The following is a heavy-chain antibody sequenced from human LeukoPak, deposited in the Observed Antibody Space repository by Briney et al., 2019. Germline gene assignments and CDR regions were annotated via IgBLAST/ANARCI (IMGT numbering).Heavy chain of an antibody. V-gene: IGHV3-11*01. D-gene: IGHD2-2*02. CDR3: ARMGVYCSSASCYTDYYYYYMDV. CDR1: QFAFSYYY. CDR2: ISSTGRTI. J-gene: IGHJ6*03. Sequence: GGSLRLSCAASQFAFSYYYMSWIRQAPGKGLEWVSYISSTGRTIYYADSVKGRFTVYRHDAKNSLYLQMNSLRAEDTAVYYCARMGVYCSSASCYTDYYYYYMDVWGKGTTVTVSS.